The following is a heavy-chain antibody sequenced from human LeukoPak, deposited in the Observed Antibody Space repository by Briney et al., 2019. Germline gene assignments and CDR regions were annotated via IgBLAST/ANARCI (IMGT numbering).Heavy chain of an antibody. CDR3: ARGYSYGCFDY. J-gene: IGHJ4*02. CDR1: GGSISSSSYY. V-gene: IGHV4-39*07. D-gene: IGHD5-18*01. CDR2: IYYSGST. Sequence: KPSETLSLTCTVSGGSISSSSYYWGWIRQPPGKGLEWIGSIYYSGSTYYNPSLKSRVTISVDTSKNQFSLKLSSVTAADTAVYYCARGYSYGCFDYWGQGTLVTVSS.